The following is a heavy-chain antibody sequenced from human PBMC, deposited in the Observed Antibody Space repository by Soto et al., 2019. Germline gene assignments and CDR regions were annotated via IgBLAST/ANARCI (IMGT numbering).Heavy chain of an antibody. CDR1: GYTFTSYA. J-gene: IGHJ4*02. D-gene: IGHD2-15*01. V-gene: IGHV1-3*01. CDR3: PRRPGGPDAPGDY. CDR2: INAGNGNT. Sequence: QVQLVQSGAEVKKPGASVKVSCKASGYTFTSYAMHWVRQAPGQRLEWMGWINAGNGNTKYSQKFQGRVTITRDTSANTAYMELSSLRSQDTAVYYWPRRPGGPDAPGDYWGQGTLVTVSS.